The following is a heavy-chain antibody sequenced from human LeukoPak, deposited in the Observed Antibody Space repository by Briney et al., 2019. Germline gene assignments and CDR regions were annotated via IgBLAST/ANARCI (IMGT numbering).Heavy chain of an antibody. V-gene: IGHV1-2*02. J-gene: IGHJ4*02. CDR1: GGTFSSYA. CDR2: INPYSGDT. D-gene: IGHD1-26*01. Sequence: ASVKVSCKASGGTFSSYAISWVRQAPGQGLEWMGWINPYSGDTNYAQKFQGRVTMTRDTSISTAYMELSSLKSDDTAVYYCARVAMSGIGSDDFWGQGTLVTASS. CDR3: ARVAMSGIGSDDF.